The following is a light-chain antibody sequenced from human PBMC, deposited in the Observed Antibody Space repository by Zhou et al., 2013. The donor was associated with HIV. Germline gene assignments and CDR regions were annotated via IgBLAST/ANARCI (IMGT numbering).Light chain of an antibody. Sequence: DIQMTQSPSTLSASVGDTVTITCRASQPISRWLAWLQQKPGKAPKLLIYGASTLQSGVPSRFSGSGSGTFFTLTISSLQPEDFATYYCQQYYSAPYSFGQGTKLEIK. CDR1: QPISRW. CDR2: GAS. V-gene: IGKV1-5*01. CDR3: QQYYSAPYS. J-gene: IGKJ2*03.